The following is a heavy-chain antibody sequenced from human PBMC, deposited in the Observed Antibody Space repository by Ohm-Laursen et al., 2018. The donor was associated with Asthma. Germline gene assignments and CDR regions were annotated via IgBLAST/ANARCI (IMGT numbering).Heavy chain of an antibody. CDR1: GYSFSLYS. J-gene: IGHJ5*02. D-gene: IGHD2-8*01. CDR2: ISTASTFI. V-gene: IGHV3-21*01. CDR3: ARISEDCTSSPCHNWFDP. Sequence: SLRLSRAAAGYSFSLYSIHWIRQAPGKGLQWVASISTASTFIYYADSVRGRFTTYRDNAKNSLYLQMHSLRVEDTAVFYCARISEDCTSSPCHNWFDPWGQGTLVTVSS.